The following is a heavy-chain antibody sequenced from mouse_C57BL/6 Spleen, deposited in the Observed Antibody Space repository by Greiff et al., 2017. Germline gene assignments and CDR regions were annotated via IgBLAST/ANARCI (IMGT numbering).Heavy chain of an antibody. J-gene: IGHJ4*01. D-gene: IGHD1-1*01. V-gene: IGHV1-54*01. Sequence: QVQLKESGAELVRPGTSVKVSCKASGYAFTNYLIEWVKQRPGQGLEWIGVINPGSGGTNYNEKFKGKATLTADKSSSTAYMQLSSLTSEDSAVYFCARSVVATPHAMDYWGQGTSVTVSS. CDR1: GYAFTNYL. CDR3: ARSVVATPHAMDY. CDR2: INPGSGGT.